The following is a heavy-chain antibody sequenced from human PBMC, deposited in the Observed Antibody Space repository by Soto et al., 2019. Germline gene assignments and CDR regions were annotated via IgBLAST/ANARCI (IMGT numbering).Heavy chain of an antibody. CDR3: TRPGFGDFVDPYDYGIDV. CDR2: IRSKANTYAT. V-gene: IGHV3-73*02. J-gene: IGHJ6*02. D-gene: IGHD2-2*01. CDR1: GLSFSGSP. Sequence: EVQLVESGGDLVQPGGSLKLSCAASGLSFSGSPIHWVRQASGKGLEWVGRIRSKANTYATAYATSVKGRFTISRDDSKNTTYLHMNSLKTEDTAVYFCTRPGFGDFVDPYDYGIDVWGQGTTVTVSS.